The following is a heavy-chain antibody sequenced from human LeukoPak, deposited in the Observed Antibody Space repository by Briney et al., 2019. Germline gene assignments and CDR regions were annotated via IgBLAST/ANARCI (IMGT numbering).Heavy chain of an antibody. D-gene: IGHD3-16*01. CDR2: ISFDGSNK. CDR1: GFTFSYT. V-gene: IGHV3-30-3*01. J-gene: IGHJ5*02. Sequence: GGSPRLSCAASGFTFSYTIHWVRQPPGKGLEWVAVISFDGSNKYYADSVKGRFTISRDNSKNTLYLQMNSLRAEDTAVYYCAREELGSSLGFDPWGQGTLVTVSS. CDR3: AREELGSSLGFDP.